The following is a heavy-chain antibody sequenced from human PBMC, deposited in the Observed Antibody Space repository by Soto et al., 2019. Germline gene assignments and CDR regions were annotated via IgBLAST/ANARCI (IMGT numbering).Heavy chain of an antibody. D-gene: IGHD3-22*01. J-gene: IGHJ6*02. V-gene: IGHV3-21*01. CDR3: ARDYYGSSGYFNYYYYGMDV. CDR1: GFTFSSYS. CDR2: ISSSSSYI. Sequence: GGSLRLSCAASGFTFSSYSMNWVRQAPGKGLEWVSSISSSSSYIYYADSVKGRFTISRDNAKNSLYLQMNSLRAEDTAVYYCARDYYGSSGYFNYYYYGMDVWGQGTTVTVSS.